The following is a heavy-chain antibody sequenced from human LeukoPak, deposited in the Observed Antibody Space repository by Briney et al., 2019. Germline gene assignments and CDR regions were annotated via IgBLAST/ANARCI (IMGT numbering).Heavy chain of an antibody. CDR2: INPSGGST. D-gene: IGHD2-15*01. J-gene: IGHJ4*02. V-gene: IGHV1-46*01. CDR3: ASPRTYCSGGSCYSSYDY. CDR1: GYTFTSYY. Sequence: ASVKVSCTASGYTFTSYYMHWVRQAPGQGLEWMGIINPSGGSTSYAQKFQGRVTMTRDTSTSTVYMELSSLRSEDTAVYYCASPRTYCSGGSCYSSYDYWGQGTLVTVSS.